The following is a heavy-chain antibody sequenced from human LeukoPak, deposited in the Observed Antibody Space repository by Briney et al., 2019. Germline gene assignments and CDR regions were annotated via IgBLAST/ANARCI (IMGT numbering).Heavy chain of an antibody. CDR2: ISAYNGNT. CDR1: GYTFTSYG. CDR3: ALIVAGPLSAAGAGLDY. D-gene: IGHD1-14*01. V-gene: IGHV1-18*01. Sequence: GASVKVSCKASGYTFTSYGISWVRQAPGQGLEWMGWISAYNGNTNYAQKPQGRVTMTTDTSTSTAYMELRSLRSDDTAVYFCALIVAGPLSAAGAGLDYWGQGTLVTVSS. J-gene: IGHJ4*02.